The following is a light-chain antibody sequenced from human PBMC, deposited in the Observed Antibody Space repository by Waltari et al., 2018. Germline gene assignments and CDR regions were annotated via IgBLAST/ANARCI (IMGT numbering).Light chain of an antibody. CDR1: QSISRY. J-gene: IGKJ1*01. Sequence: IMLTQSPGTLSSSPGERATLSCRASQSISRYLAWYQQKPGQAPRLLIYGASTRATGIPDRFSGSGSGTDFSLTISGLEPEDSAVYYCQHYRSLPVTFGQGTKVEIK. CDR2: GAS. V-gene: IGKV3-20*01. CDR3: QHYRSLPVT.